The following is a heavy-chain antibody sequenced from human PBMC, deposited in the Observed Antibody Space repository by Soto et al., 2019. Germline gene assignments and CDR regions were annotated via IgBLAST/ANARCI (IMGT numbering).Heavy chain of an antibody. CDR3: AKDSSGSVDY. V-gene: IGHV3-30*18. CDR2: ISYDGSNK. J-gene: IGHJ4*02. Sequence: SLRLSCVASGFTFSNYGMHWVRQAPGKGLEWVSFISYDGSNKYYADSVKGRFTISRDNSKNTLYLQMNSLRAEDTDVYYCAKDSSGSVDYWGQGTLVTVLL. CDR1: GFTFSNYG. D-gene: IGHD6-19*01.